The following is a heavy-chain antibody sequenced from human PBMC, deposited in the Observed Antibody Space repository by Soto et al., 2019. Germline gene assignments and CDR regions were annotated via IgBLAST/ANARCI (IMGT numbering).Heavy chain of an antibody. CDR1: GGSISSSSYY. CDR2: IYYSGST. CDR3: ARLVYLFFELPGPQFDP. Sequence: SETLSLTCTVSGGSISSSSYYWGWIRQPPGKGLEWIGSIYYSGSTYYNPSLKSRVTISVDTSKNQFSLKLSSVTAADTAVYYCARLVYLFFELPGPQFDPWGQGTLVTVSS. D-gene: IGHD2-2*01. J-gene: IGHJ5*02. V-gene: IGHV4-39*01.